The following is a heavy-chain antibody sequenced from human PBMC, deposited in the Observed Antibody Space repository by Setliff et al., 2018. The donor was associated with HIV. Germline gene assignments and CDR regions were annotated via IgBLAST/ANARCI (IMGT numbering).Heavy chain of an antibody. CDR1: GGSFSGYY. Sequence: SETLSLTCAFYGGSFSGYYWSWIRQPPGKGLEWIGEINHSGTTNYNPSLESRVTISVDTSKNEFSLKLTSVTAADTAVYFCARGGDFWKGFHGRALPSWGQGTLVTVSS. CDR2: INHSGTT. CDR3: ARGGDFWKGFHGRALPS. V-gene: IGHV4-34*01. J-gene: IGHJ4*02. D-gene: IGHD3-3*01.